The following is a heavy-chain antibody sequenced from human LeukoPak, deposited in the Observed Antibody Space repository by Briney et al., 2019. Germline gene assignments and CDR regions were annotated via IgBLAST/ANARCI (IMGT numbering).Heavy chain of an antibody. V-gene: IGHV4-59*12. Sequence: KPSETLSLTCTVSGGSISSYYWSWIRQPPGKGLEWIGYIYYSGSTNYNPSLKSRVTISVDTSKNQFSLKLSSVTAADTAVYYCARAPIPVVVTFDYWGQGTLVTVSS. D-gene: IGHD3-22*01. CDR2: IYYSGST. CDR3: ARAPIPVVVTFDY. CDR1: GGSISSYY. J-gene: IGHJ4*02.